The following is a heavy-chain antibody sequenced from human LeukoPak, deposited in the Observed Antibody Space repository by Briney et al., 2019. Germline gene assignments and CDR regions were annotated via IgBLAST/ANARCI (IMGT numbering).Heavy chain of an antibody. D-gene: IGHD1-26*01. Sequence: GASVKVSCKASGYTFTSYYMHWVRQAPGQGLEWMGVINPSGGSTSYAQKFQGRVTMNRDMSTSTVYMELSSLRSEDTAVYYCARDKGGSYYPSNWFDPWGQGTLVTVSS. J-gene: IGHJ5*02. V-gene: IGHV1-46*01. CDR2: INPSGGST. CDR3: ARDKGGSYYPSNWFDP. CDR1: GYTFTSYY.